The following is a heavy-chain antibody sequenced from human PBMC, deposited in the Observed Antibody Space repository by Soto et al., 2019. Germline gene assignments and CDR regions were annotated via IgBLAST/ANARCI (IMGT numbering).Heavy chain of an antibody. CDR3: ARVSRERSGSYYVWWFDP. CDR2: INHSGST. CDR1: GGSFSGYY. Sequence: LSLTCAVYGGSFSGYYWSWTRQPPGKGLEWIGEINHSGSTNYNPSLKSRVTISVDTSKNQFSLKLSSVTAADTAVYYCARVSRERSGSYYVWWFDPWGQGTLVTVSS. D-gene: IGHD3-10*01. J-gene: IGHJ5*02. V-gene: IGHV4-34*01.